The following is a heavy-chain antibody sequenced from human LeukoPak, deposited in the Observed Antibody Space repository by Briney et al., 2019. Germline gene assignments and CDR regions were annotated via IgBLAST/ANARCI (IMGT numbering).Heavy chain of an antibody. D-gene: IGHD2-2*01. CDR1: GFTFSNFA. CDR2: IRASGGSA. CDR3: AKIPYQLPYYFDY. V-gene: IGHV3-23*01. J-gene: IGHJ4*02. Sequence: PGGSLRLSCAASGFTFSNFAMSGVRQAPGKGLEWVSAIRASGGSAYYADSVKGRFTISRDNSKNTLYLQMNSLRAEDTAVYYCAKIPYQLPYYFDYWGQGTLVTVFS.